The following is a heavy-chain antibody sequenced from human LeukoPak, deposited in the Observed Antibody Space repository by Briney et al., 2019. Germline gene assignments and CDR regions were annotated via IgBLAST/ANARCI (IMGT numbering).Heavy chain of an antibody. J-gene: IGHJ4*02. CDR3: AREVRGYQTRFDY. Sequence: SETLSLTCAVSGGSISSGGYYWSWIRQHPGKGLEWIGYIYYSGSTYYNPSLKSRVTISVDTSKNQFSLKLSSVTAADTAVYYCAREVRGYQTRFDYWGQGTLVTVSS. CDR1: GGSISSGGYY. V-gene: IGHV4-31*11. D-gene: IGHD3-10*01. CDR2: IYYSGST.